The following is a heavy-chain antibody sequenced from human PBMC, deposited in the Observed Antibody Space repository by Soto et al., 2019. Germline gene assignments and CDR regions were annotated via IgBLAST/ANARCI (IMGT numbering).Heavy chain of an antibody. CDR2: TNSDGTDS. D-gene: IGHD3-22*01. J-gene: IGHJ4*02. CDR3: AKSLYYYDSSPLDH. V-gene: IGHV3-43D*04. CDR1: GFGFADYA. Sequence: GGSLRLSCAAAGFGFADYAMPWVRQVPGKGLEWVSLTNSDGTDSYYVDSVKGRFTISRDNAKRTLYLQMDRLRPEDTALYFCAKSLYYYDSSPLDHWGQGT.